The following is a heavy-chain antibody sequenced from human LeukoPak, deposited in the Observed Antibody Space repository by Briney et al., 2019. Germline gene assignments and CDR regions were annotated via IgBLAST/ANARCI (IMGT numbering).Heavy chain of an antibody. CDR1: GYPFTSYG. J-gene: IGHJ4*02. Sequence: ASVKVSCKASGYPFTSYGINWVRQAPGQGLEWMGWISAYSGNTNYAQKFQDRVTMTTDTSTGTVYMDLRSLRSDDTAVYYCARIMITFGGVIAPDYWGQGTLVTVSS. CDR2: ISAYSGNT. V-gene: IGHV1-18*01. D-gene: IGHD3-16*02. CDR3: ARIMITFGGVIAPDY.